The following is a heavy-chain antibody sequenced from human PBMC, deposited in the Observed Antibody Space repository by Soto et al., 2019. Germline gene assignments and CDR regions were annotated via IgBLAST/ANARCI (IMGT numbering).Heavy chain of an antibody. CDR2: IHNNGATT. J-gene: IGHJ4*02. D-gene: IGHD3-10*01. CDR3: VSMINTPGAFDY. V-gene: IGHV3-64D*06. CDR1: GFTLSTQT. Sequence: PVGSLRLSCSVSGFTLSTQTIHWVRQAPGKGLEYISAIHNNGATTYYADSVRGRFTISADTSKNTVYLQMTTLGPEDTAVYYCVSMINTPGAFDYWGQGTLVTVSS.